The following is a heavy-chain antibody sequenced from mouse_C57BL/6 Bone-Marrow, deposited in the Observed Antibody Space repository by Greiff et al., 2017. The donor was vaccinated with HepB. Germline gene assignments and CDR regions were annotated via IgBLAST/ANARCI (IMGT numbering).Heavy chain of an antibody. CDR1: GYSFTGYY. J-gene: IGHJ4*01. D-gene: IGHD1-1*01. V-gene: IGHV1-42*01. CDR2: INPSTGGT. CDR3: ASAYYYYGSSSYAMDY. Sequence: EVKLMESGPELVKPGASVKISCKASGYSFTGYYMNWVKQSPEKSLEWIGEINPSTGGTTYNPKFKAKATLTVDKSSSTAYMQLKSLTSEDSAVYYCASAYYYYGSSSYAMDYWGQGTSVTVSS.